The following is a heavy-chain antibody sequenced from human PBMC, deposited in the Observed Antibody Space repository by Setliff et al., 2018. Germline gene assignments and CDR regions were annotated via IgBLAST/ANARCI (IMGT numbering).Heavy chain of an antibody. CDR3: ARMTGFQYIDV. V-gene: IGHV4-39*01. D-gene: IGHD3-3*01. CDR2: IYYRGDT. CDR1: GASLSSGTYY. J-gene: IGHJ6*03. Sequence: SETLSLTCTVSGASLSSGTYYWGWIRQPPGKGLEWIGRIYYRGDTYYNASLKGRLTISVDTAQNQFSLRLTSVTAADTAVYYCARMTGFQYIDVWGKGTTVTVSS.